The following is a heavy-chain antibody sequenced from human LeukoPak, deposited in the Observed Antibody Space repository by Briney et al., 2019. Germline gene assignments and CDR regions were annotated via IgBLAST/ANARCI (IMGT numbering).Heavy chain of an antibody. J-gene: IGHJ6*03. Sequence: PSETLSLTCAVYGGSFSPYYWSWIRQSPDKGLEWIGEINHSRSTNYNPSLKSRVTISVDTSKNQFSLKLSSVTAADTAVYYCARQGSSWHYYYYYYMDVWGKGTTVTISS. V-gene: IGHV4-34*01. CDR3: ARQGSSWHYYYYYYMDV. CDR2: INHSRST. D-gene: IGHD6-13*01. CDR1: GGSFSPYY.